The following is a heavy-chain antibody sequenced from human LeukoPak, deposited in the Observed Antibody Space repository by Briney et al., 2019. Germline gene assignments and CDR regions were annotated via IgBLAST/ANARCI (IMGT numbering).Heavy chain of an antibody. J-gene: IGHJ4*02. CDR3: ARALWYTSAWSYFDY. Sequence: PGGSLRLSCAASGFTFSTYAMNWVRQAPGKGLEWVSYVSSSGTLIYYADSVKGRFTISRDNAKNSLYLHMNSLRAEDTAVYYCARALWYTSAWSYFDYWGQGTLVTVSS. CDR1: GFTFSTYA. CDR2: VSSSGTLI. V-gene: IGHV3-48*01. D-gene: IGHD6-13*01.